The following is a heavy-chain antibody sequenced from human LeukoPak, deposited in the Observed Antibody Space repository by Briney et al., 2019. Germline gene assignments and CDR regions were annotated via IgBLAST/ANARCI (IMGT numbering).Heavy chain of an antibody. D-gene: IGHD3-3*01. Sequence: SQTLSLTCTVSGGSISSGSYYWSWIRQPAGKGLEWIGRIYTSGSTNYNPSLKSRVTISVDTSKNQFSLKLSSVTAADTAVYYCARSNPYYDFWSGSLDAFDIWGQGTMVTVSS. J-gene: IGHJ3*02. CDR1: GGSISSGSYY. CDR3: ARSNPYYDFWSGSLDAFDI. V-gene: IGHV4-61*02. CDR2: IYTSGST.